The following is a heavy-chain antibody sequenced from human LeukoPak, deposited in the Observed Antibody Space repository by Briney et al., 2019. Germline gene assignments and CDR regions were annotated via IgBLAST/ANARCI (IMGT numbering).Heavy chain of an antibody. D-gene: IGHD3-10*01. J-gene: IGHJ3*02. CDR2: IGISSNKI. CDR3: AKVRSRGVIFDDAFEI. Sequence: GGSLRLSCAASGFTLRSYTMNWVRQAPGKGLEWVSSIGISSNKIYYADSVKGRFIISRDNAKNSVYLQMNSLRAGDTAEYYCAKVRSRGVIFDDAFEIWGQGTMVTVSA. V-gene: IGHV3-21*04. CDR1: GFTLRSYT.